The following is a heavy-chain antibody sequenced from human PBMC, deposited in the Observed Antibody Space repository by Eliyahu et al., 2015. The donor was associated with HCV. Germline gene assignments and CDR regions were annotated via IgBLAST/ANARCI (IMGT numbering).Heavy chain of an antibody. V-gene: IGHV4-39*07. D-gene: IGHD6-19*01. J-gene: IGHJ2*01. CDR3: ATEEYSSGWYKWELQTTEYWYFDL. CDR2: IYYSGST. Sequence: QLQLQESGPGLVKPSETLSLTCTVSGGSISSSSYYWGWIRQPPGKGLEWIGSIYYSGSTYYNPSLKSRVTISVDTSKNQFSLKLSSVTAADTAVYYCATEEYSSGWYKWELQTTEYWYFDLWSRGTLVTVSS. CDR1: GGSISSSSYY.